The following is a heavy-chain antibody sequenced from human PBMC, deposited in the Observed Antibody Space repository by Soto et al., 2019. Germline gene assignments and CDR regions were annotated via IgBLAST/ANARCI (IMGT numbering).Heavy chain of an antibody. D-gene: IGHD1-26*01. CDR3: AKGGEVGGVLGDH. V-gene: IGHV3-30*18. CDR1: GFAFNKFG. Sequence: QVQLVESGGGVVQPGTSLRLSCEASGFAFNKFGMHWVRQAPGKGLEWVALISYDGSYQYYADSVQGRLTITRDNSMNTLNMQLNSLRREDTAVYYCAKGGEVGGVLGDHWGQGTLVTVSS. CDR2: ISYDGSYQ. J-gene: IGHJ4*02.